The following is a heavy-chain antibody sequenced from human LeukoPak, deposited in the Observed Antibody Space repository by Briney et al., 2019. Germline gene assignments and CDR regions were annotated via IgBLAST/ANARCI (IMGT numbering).Heavy chain of an antibody. Sequence: PGGSLRLSCAASGFTFSSYIMNWVRQAPGKGLEWVSSISSSSSYIYYADSVKGRFTISRDNAKNSLYLQMNSLRAEDTAVYYCARAADSRVYYYYYGMDVWGQGTTVTVSS. V-gene: IGHV3-21*01. CDR3: ARAADSRVYYYYYGMDV. J-gene: IGHJ6*02. D-gene: IGHD6-6*01. CDR1: GFTFSSYI. CDR2: ISSSSSYI.